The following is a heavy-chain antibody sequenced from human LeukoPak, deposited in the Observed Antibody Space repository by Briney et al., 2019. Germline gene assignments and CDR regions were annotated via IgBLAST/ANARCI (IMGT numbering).Heavy chain of an antibody. D-gene: IGHD2-2*01. V-gene: IGHV1-18*01. CDR3: ARDQPPCSSTSCFYYYYCYGMDV. CDR1: GYTFTSYG. Sequence: GASVKVSCKASGYTFTSYGIIWVRQAPGQGLEWMGWISAYNGNTNYAQKLQGRVTMTTDTSTSTAYMELRSLRSDDTAVYYCARDQPPCSSTSCFYYYYCYGMDVWGQGTTVTVSS. CDR2: ISAYNGNT. J-gene: IGHJ6*02.